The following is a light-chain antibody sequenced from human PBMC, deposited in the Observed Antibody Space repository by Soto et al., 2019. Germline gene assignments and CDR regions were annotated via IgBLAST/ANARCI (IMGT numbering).Light chain of an antibody. Sequence: EIVLTQSPATLSLSPGERATLSCRASQSVSSYLAWYHQKPGQAPRLLINGASNRATGIPARFSGSGSGTDFTLTISSLEPEDFAVYYCQQRSSLPRTFGGGTKVEIK. CDR2: GAS. CDR1: QSVSSY. V-gene: IGKV3-11*01. J-gene: IGKJ4*02. CDR3: QQRSSLPRT.